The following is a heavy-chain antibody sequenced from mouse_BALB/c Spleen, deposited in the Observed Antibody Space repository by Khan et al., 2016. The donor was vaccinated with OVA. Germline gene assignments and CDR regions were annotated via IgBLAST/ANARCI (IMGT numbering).Heavy chain of an antibody. CDR1: GYTFTNYY. Sequence: QVQLQQSGPELVKPGASVRISCKTSGYTFTNYYIHWVRQRPGQGLEWIGWIYPGNVNTKYNEKFKGKATLTADKSSSTAYMQLTGLTSEDSAVYYCVRAGYSSRIYTMDYWGLGTSVTVSS. V-gene: IGHV1S56*01. CDR3: VRAGYSSRIYTMDY. J-gene: IGHJ4*01. D-gene: IGHD1-1*01. CDR2: IYPGNVNT.